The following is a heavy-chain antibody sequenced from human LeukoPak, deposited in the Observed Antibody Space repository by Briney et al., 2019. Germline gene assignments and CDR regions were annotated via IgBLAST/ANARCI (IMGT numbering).Heavy chain of an antibody. D-gene: IGHD6-19*01. CDR1: GFTFRNYW. CDR3: ARDLYSSGWYYFDY. J-gene: IGHJ4*02. V-gene: IGHV3-7*01. CDR2: IKLDGTQK. Sequence: GGSLRLSCAASGFTFRNYWMSWIRQAPGRGLEWVANIKLDGTQKNYIQSVRGRFTISRDNARNFLYLQLSSLRAEDTAVYYCARDLYSSGWYYFDYWGQGTLVTVSS.